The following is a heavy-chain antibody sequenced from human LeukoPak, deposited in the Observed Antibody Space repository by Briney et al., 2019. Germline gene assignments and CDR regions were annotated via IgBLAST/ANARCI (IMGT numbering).Heavy chain of an antibody. J-gene: IGHJ5*02. CDR3: ARDPWFDP. Sequence: SETLSLTCTVSGGSISSYYWSWIRQPPGKGLEWIGHIYYSGSTNYNPSLKSRVTISVDTSKNQFSLKLSSVTAADTAVYYCARDPWFDPWGQGTLVTVSS. CDR2: IYYSGST. CDR1: GGSISSYY. V-gene: IGHV4-59*01.